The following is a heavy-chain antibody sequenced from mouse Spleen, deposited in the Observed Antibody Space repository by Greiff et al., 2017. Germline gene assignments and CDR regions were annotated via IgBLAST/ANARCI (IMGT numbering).Heavy chain of an antibody. V-gene: IGHV5-9-3*01. CDR1: GFTFSSYA. CDR2: ISSGGSYT. CDR3: ARQTMITEENAMDY. D-gene: IGHD2-4*01. J-gene: IGHJ4*01. Sequence: EVKLVESGGGLVKPGGSLKLSCAASGFTFSSYAMSWVRQTPEKRLEWVATISSGGSYTYYPDSVKGRFTISRDNAKNTLYLQMSSLRSEDTAMYYCARQTMITEENAMDYWGQGTSVTVSS.